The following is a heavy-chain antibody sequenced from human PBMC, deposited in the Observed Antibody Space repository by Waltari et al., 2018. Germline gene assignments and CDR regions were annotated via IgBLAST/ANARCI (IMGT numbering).Heavy chain of an antibody. CDR1: GFTFSSYA. Sequence: EVQLLESGGGLVQPGGSLRPSCAASGFTFSSYAMSWVRQAPGKGLEGGSAISGSGGSKYYADSVKGRFTISRDNSKNTLYLQMNSLRAEDTAVYYCYGSYYDSSGYGAFDIWGQGTMVTVSS. CDR3: YGSYYDSSGYGAFDI. J-gene: IGHJ3*02. D-gene: IGHD3-22*01. CDR2: ISGSGGSK. V-gene: IGHV3-23*01.